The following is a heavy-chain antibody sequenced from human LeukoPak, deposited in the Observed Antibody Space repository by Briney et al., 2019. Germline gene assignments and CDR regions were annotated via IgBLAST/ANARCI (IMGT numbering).Heavy chain of an antibody. CDR1: GFTFWDYA. Sequence: PGRSLRLSCTASGFTFWDYAMSCVRQAPGKGLEWVGFIRSKAYGGTTEYAASVKGRFTISRDDSKSIAYLQMNSLKTEDTAVYYCTRGPIIGYCSSTSCYDLDYWGQGTLVTVSS. J-gene: IGHJ4*02. V-gene: IGHV3-49*04. CDR2: IRSKAYGGTT. D-gene: IGHD2-2*01. CDR3: TRGPIIGYCSSTSCYDLDY.